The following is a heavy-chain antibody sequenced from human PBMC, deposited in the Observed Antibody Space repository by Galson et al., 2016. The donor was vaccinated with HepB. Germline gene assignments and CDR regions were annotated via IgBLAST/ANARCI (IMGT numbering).Heavy chain of an antibody. J-gene: IGHJ5*02. D-gene: IGHD3-9*01. V-gene: IGHV3-74*01. CDR2: LKSDGTST. CDR3: ARDFLFDHYL. Sequence: SLRLSCAASGFTFSSHWMHWVRQAPGKGLMCVSRLKSDGTSTYYADSVKGRFTISRDNAKNSLYLQMNSLRAEDTTVYYCARDFLFDHYLWGPGTLVTVSS. CDR1: GFTFSSHW.